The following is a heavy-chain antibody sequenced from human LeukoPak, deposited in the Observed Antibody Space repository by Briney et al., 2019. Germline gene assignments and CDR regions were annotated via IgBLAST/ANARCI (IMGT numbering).Heavy chain of an antibody. CDR3: ARQRVLFGELLAFDY. CDR1: GGSISSSSYY. V-gene: IGHV4-39*01. J-gene: IGHJ4*02. Sequence: MTSETLSLTCTVSGGSISSSSYYWGWIRQPPGKGLEWIGSIYYSGSTYYNPSLKSRVTISVGTSKNQFSLKLSSVTAADTAVYYCARQRVLFGELLAFDYWGQGTLVTVSS. CDR2: IYYSGST. D-gene: IGHD3-10*02.